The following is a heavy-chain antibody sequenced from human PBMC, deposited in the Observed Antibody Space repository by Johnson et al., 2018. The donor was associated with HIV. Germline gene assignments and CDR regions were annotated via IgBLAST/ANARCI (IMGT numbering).Heavy chain of an antibody. CDR3: AKDPGSGSPGAFDI. V-gene: IGHV3-74*01. D-gene: IGHD1-26*01. CDR1: GFTFSTNW. CDR2: INSDGSST. Sequence: VQLVESGGDLVQPGGSLRLSCVGSGFTFSTNWMHWVRQAPGKGLVWVSRINSDGSSTSYADSVKGRFTISRDNAKNTLYLQMNSLRAEDTAVYYCAKDPGSGSPGAFDIWGQGTMVTVSS. J-gene: IGHJ3*02.